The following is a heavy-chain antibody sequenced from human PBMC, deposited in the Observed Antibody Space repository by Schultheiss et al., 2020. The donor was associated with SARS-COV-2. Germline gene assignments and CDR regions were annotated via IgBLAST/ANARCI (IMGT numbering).Heavy chain of an antibody. Sequence: ESLKISCTVSGGSISSYYWSWIRQPPGKGLEWIGYIYYSGSTNYNPSLKSRVTISVDTSKNQFSLKLSSVTAADTAVYYCARHEAIGHYDFWSGIGPFDYWGQGTLVTVSS. CDR2: IYYSGST. J-gene: IGHJ4*02. V-gene: IGHV4-59*08. CDR3: ARHEAIGHYDFWSGIGPFDY. D-gene: IGHD3-3*01. CDR1: GGSISSYY.